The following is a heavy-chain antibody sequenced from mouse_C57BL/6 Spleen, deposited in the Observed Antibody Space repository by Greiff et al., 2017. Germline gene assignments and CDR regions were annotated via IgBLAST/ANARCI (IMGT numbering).Heavy chain of an antibody. CDR3: ASNYYGSRGLDY. CDR2: INPYNGGT. D-gene: IGHD1-1*01. CDR1: GYTFTDYY. V-gene: IGHV1-19*01. Sequence: EVQLQQSGPVLVKPGASVKMSCKASGYTFTDYYMNWVKQSHGKSLEWIGVINPYNGGTSYNQKFKGKATLTVDKSSSTAYMELNSLTSEDSAVYYCASNYYGSRGLDYWGQGTTLTVSS. J-gene: IGHJ2*01.